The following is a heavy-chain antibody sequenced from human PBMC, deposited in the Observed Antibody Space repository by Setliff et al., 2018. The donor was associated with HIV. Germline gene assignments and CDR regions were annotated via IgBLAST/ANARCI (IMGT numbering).Heavy chain of an antibody. V-gene: IGHV1-3*01. D-gene: IGHD3-22*01. J-gene: IGHJ4*02. CDR3: ASPMFYDGTVV. CDR2: ISVGTGDS. CDR1: GYTFTSYG. Sequence: GASVKVPCKSSGYTFTSYGISWVRQAPGQGLEWVGRISVGTGDSKHSPKSQGRVAITRDSSANTAYMELTSLRSEDTAVYYCASPMFYDGTVVWGQGTLVTVSS.